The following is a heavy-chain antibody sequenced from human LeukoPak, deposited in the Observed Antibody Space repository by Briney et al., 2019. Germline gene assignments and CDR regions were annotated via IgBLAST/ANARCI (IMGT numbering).Heavy chain of an antibody. CDR2: INPSGGST. D-gene: IGHD5-12*01. CDR3: ARGIEWLRYLEY. V-gene: IGHV1-46*01. CDR1: GYTFTSYD. Sequence: ASVKVSCKASGYTFTSYDMHWVRQAPGQGLEWVGIINPSGGSTSYAQKFQGIVTMTRDTCTKTVYMELSSLRSEDTAVYYCARGIEWLRYLEYWGPGTLVTVSS. J-gene: IGHJ4*02.